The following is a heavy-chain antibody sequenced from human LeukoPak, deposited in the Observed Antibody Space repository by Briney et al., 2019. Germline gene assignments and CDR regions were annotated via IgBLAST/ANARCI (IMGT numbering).Heavy chain of an antibody. Sequence: GGSLRLSCAASGFTFSSYEMNWVRQAPGKGLEWVSYISSSGSTIYYADPVEGRFTISRDNAKNSLYLQMNSLRAEDTAVYYCARDKNDAFDIWGQGTMVTVSS. CDR2: ISSSGSTI. J-gene: IGHJ3*02. V-gene: IGHV3-48*03. CDR3: ARDKNDAFDI. CDR1: GFTFSSYE.